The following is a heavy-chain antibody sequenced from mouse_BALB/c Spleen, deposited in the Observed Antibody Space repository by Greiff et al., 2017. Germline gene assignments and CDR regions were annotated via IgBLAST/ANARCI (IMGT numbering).Heavy chain of an antibody. CDR3: ASSYYRSFAY. D-gene: IGHD2-14*01. CDR2: ISYSGST. J-gene: IGHJ3*01. V-gene: IGHV3-2*02. Sequence: DVKLVESGPGLVKPSQSLSLTCTVTGYSITSDYAWNWIRQFPGNKLEWMGYISYSGSTSYNPSLKSRISITRDTSKNQFFLQLNSVTTEDTATYYCASSYYRSFAYWGQGTLVTVSA. CDR1: GYSITSDYA.